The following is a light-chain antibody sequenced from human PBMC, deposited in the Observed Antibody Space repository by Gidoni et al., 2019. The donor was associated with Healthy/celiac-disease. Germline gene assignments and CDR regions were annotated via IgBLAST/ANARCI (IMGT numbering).Light chain of an antibody. V-gene: IGLV1-40*01. CDR1: SSNIGAGYD. CDR3: QSYDSSLSAHVV. Sequence: QSVLTPPPSVSGAPGQRVTISCTGSSSNIGAGYDVHWYQQLPGTAPKLLISGNSNRPSGGPDRCAGSKSGTSASLAITGLQAEDEADYYCQSYDSSLSAHVVFGGGTKLTVL. J-gene: IGLJ2*01. CDR2: GNS.